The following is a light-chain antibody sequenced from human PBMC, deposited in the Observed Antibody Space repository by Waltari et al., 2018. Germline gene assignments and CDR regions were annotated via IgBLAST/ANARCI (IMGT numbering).Light chain of an antibody. CDR2: KVS. Sequence: DVGLTQSPLSLPVTLGQPASISCRSSQSLVYTDGISYLNWFHQRPGQAPRRLIYKVSNRDSGVPDRFSGSWSGTDFTLMISSVEADDVGVYFCMQATHWPVTFGQGTRLEIK. CDR1: QSLVYTDGISY. CDR3: MQATHWPVT. V-gene: IGKV2-30*01. J-gene: IGKJ5*01.